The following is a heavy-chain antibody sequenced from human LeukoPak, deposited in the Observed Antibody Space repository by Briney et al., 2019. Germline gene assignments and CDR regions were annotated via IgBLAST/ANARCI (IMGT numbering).Heavy chain of an antibody. CDR3: TTDPDWAIAAAGKGNWFDP. Sequence: GGSLRLSCAASGFTFSNAWMSWVRQAPGKGLEWVGRIKSKTDGGTTDYAAPVKGRFTISRDDSKNTLYLQMNSLKTEDIAVYYCTTDPDWAIAAAGKGNWFDPWGQGTLVTVSS. D-gene: IGHD6-13*01. CDR1: GFTFSNAW. CDR2: IKSKTDGGTT. V-gene: IGHV3-15*01. J-gene: IGHJ5*02.